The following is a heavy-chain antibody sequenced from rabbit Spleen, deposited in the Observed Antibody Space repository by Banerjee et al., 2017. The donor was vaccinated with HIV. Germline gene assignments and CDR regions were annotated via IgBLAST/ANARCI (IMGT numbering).Heavy chain of an antibody. D-gene: IGHD4-1*01. J-gene: IGHJ4*01. CDR2: IYAGGSDST. Sequence: QQQLEESGGGLVKPGGTLTLSCKASGFTLSSYYMCWVRQAPGKGLEWIASIYAGGSDSTYSATWAKGRFTISKTSSTTVTLQMTSLTDADTARYFCARDLAGAVGWNFDLWGQGTLVTVS. CDR3: ARDLAGAVGWNFDL. CDR1: GFTLSSYY. V-gene: IGHV1S45*01.